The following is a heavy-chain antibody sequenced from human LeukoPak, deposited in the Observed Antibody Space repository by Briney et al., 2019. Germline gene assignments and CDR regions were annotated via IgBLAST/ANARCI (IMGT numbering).Heavy chain of an antibody. J-gene: IGHJ4*02. CDR1: GFTVSSDH. Sequence: PGGSLRLSCAASGFTVSSDHMNWVRQAPGKGLEWVSVLYSGGSTYYADSVKGRFTISRHDSQNTLYLQMNSLRADDTAVYYCVYFVAIMATGDYWGQGTLVTVSS. D-gene: IGHD3-10*02. CDR2: LYSGGST. CDR3: VYFVAIMATGDY. V-gene: IGHV3-53*04.